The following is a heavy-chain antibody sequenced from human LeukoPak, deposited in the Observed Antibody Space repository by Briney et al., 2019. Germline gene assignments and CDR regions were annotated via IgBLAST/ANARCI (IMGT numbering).Heavy chain of an antibody. V-gene: IGHV4-39*01. CDR3: ARHYYYYIDV. Sequence: SETLSLTCTVSGDSISDSDYYWGWIRQPPGKGLEWIGSIYYTGSTYYNPSLKSRLTISVDTSNNQFSLKLNSVTAADTAVYYCARHYYYYIDVWGPGTTVTVSS. J-gene: IGHJ6*03. CDR2: IYYTGST. CDR1: GDSISDSDYY.